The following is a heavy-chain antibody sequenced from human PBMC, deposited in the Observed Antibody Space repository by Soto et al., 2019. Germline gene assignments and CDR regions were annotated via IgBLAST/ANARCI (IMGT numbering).Heavy chain of an antibody. CDR1: GFTFSSYW. CDR3: VRDHASPTIPNY. V-gene: IGHV3-7*04. Sequence: EVQLVESGGGLVQPGGSLRLSCAASGFTFSSYWMSWVRQAPGKGLEWVANIKQDGSEKYYVDSVKGRFTISRDNAMNSLFVPMDSLRAGDTAVYYCVRDHASPTIPNYWGQGILVTFPS. CDR2: IKQDGSEK. D-gene: IGHD2-2*01. J-gene: IGHJ4*02.